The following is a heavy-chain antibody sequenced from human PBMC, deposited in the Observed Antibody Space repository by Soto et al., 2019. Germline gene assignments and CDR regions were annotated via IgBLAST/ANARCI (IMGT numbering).Heavy chain of an antibody. J-gene: IGHJ5*02. D-gene: IGHD3-10*01. V-gene: IGHV4-59*01. Sequence: SETLSLTCTVSGGSISSYYWSWIRQPPGKGLEWIGYIYYSGSTNYNPSLKSRVTISVDTSKNQFSLKLSSVTAADTAVYYCAREGSGSGMHRWFDPWGQGTLVTVSS. CDR3: AREGSGSGMHRWFDP. CDR2: IYYSGST. CDR1: GGSISSYY.